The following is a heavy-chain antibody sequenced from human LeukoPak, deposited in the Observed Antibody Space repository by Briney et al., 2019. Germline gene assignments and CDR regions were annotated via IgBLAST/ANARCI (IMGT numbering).Heavy chain of an antibody. CDR3: ARDSSMVRGVISAFDI. CDR1: GYTFTSYY. J-gene: IGHJ3*02. CDR2: INPSGCST. V-gene: IGHV1-46*01. D-gene: IGHD3-10*01. Sequence: ASVKVSCKASGYTFTSYYMHWVRQAPGQGLEWVGIINPSGCSTSYAQKFQGRVTMTRDTSTSTVYMELSSLRSEDTAVYYCARDSSMVRGVISAFDIWGQGTMVTVSS.